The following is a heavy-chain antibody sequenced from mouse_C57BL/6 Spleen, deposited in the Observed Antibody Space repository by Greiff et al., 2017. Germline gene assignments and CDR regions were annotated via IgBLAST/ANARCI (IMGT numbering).Heavy chain of an antibody. CDR2: INPSNGGT. Sequence: QVQLQQPGTELVKPGASVKLSCKASGYTFTSYWMHWVKQRPGQGLEWIGNINPSNGGTNYTEKFKSKATLTVDKSSLTASMQLSSLTSEDSAVYYCARTDYGWYFDVWGTGTTVTVSS. J-gene: IGHJ1*03. CDR3: ARTDYGWYFDV. V-gene: IGHV1-53*01. CDR1: GYTFTSYW. D-gene: IGHD2-4*01.